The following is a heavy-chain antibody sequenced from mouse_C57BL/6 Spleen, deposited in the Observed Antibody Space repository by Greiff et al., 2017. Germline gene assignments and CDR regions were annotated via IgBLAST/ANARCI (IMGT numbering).Heavy chain of an antibody. CDR3: AREGYGSLYYFDY. J-gene: IGHJ2*01. CDR1: GYAFSSSW. Sequence: VKVVESGPELVKPGASVKISCKASGYAFSSSWMNWVKQRPGKGLEWIGRIYPGDGDPNYNGKFKGKATLTADKSSSTAYMQLSSLTSEDSAVYFCAREGYGSLYYFDYWGQGTTLTGSS. D-gene: IGHD1-1*01. CDR2: IYPGDGDP. V-gene: IGHV1-82*01.